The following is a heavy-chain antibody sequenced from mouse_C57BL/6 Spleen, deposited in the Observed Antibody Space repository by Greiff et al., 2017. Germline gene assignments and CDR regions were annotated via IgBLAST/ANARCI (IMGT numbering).Heavy chain of an antibody. CDR2: INPNNGGT. J-gene: IGHJ3*01. V-gene: IGHV1-26*01. D-gene: IGHD2-5*01. CDR3: ARRYYSNHEGFAY. CDR1: GYTFTDYY. Sequence: VQLQQSGPELVKPGASVKISCKASGYTFTDYYMNWVKQSHGKSLEWIGDINPNNGGTSYNQKFKGKATLTVDKSSSTAYMELRSLTSEDSAVYYCARRYYSNHEGFAYWGQGTLVTVSA.